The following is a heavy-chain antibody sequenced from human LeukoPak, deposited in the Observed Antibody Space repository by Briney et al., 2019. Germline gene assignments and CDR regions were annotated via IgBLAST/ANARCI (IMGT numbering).Heavy chain of an antibody. D-gene: IGHD6-19*01. J-gene: IGHJ6*02. CDR2: MNPNRGNT. CDR3: ARPRYSSGWSSHYYYYYGMDV. Sequence: ASVKVSCKASGYTFTSNDINWVRQATGQGLEWMGWMNPNRGNTAYAQRFQGRVTMTRNTSISTAYMELSSLRSEDTAVYYCARPRYSSGWSSHYYYYYGMDVWGQGTTVTVSS. V-gene: IGHV1-8*01. CDR1: GYTFTSND.